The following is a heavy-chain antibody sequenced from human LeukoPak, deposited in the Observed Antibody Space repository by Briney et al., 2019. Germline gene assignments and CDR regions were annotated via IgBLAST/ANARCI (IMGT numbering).Heavy chain of an antibody. D-gene: IGHD6-13*01. CDR2: ISSSGSTI. Sequence: GGSLRLSCAASGFAFSNYNMNWVRQAPGKGLEWVSYISSSGSTIYYADSVKGRFTISRDNAKNSLYLQMNSLRAEDTAVYYCASFSSTFDYWGQGTLVTVSS. CDR1: GFAFSNYN. V-gene: IGHV3-48*04. CDR3: ASFSSTFDY. J-gene: IGHJ4*02.